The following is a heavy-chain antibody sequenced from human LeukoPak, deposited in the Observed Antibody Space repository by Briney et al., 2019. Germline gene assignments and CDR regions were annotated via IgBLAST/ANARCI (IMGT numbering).Heavy chain of an antibody. CDR3: ARGSYYDFWSGLNGGHWFDP. CDR1: GGSFSSGQY. V-gene: IGHV4-34*01. D-gene: IGHD3-3*01. Sequence: SETLSLTCAVFGGSFSSGQYWSWIRQPPGKGLEWIGENNHSGSSNYNPALKSRVTISIDTAKNQFSLKLSSVTAADTAVYYCARGSYYDFWSGLNGGHWFDPWGQGTLVTVSS. CDR2: NNHSGSS. J-gene: IGHJ5*02.